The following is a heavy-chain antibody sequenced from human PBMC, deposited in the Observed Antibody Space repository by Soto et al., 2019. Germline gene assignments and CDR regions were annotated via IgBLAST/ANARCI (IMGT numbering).Heavy chain of an antibody. CDR2: ISGSGGST. D-gene: IGHD3-10*01. CDR3: AKGGLITMVRGVPNWFDP. Sequence: GGSLRLSCAASGFTFSSYAMSWVRQAPRKGLEWVSAISGSGGSTYYADSVKGRFTISRDNSKNTLYLQMNSLRAEDTAVYYCAKGGLITMVRGVPNWFDPWGQGTLVTVSS. V-gene: IGHV3-23*01. CDR1: GFTFSSYA. J-gene: IGHJ5*02.